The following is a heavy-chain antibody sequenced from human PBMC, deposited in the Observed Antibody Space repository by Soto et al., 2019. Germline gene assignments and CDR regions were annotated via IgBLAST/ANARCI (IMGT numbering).Heavy chain of an antibody. CDR1: GFIVSTNY. D-gene: IGHD6-6*01. CDR3: AREAGSSRYYYGLDV. Sequence: PGGSLRLSCAASGFIVSTNYMTWVRQAPGKGLEWASVIHSDDSTYYADSVKGRFTISRDNSKNTLFLQLNSLRAEDTAVYYCAREAGSSRYYYGLDVWGQGTTVTVSS. V-gene: IGHV3-53*01. CDR2: IHSDDST. J-gene: IGHJ6*02.